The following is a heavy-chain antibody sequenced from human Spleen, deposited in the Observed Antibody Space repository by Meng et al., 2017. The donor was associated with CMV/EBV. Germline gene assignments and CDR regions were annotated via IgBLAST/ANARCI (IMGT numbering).Heavy chain of an antibody. J-gene: IGHJ3*02. CDR1: GFTFSSYW. CDR2: INSDGRTT. Sequence: GGSLRLSCAASGFTFSSYWMHWVRQTPGKGLMWVSRINSDGRTTNYADSVKGRFTISRDNAKNTLYLQMNSLKTEDTAVYYCARVGYSYGHYAFDIWGQGTMVTVSS. V-gene: IGHV3-74*01. CDR3: ARVGYSYGHYAFDI. D-gene: IGHD5-18*01.